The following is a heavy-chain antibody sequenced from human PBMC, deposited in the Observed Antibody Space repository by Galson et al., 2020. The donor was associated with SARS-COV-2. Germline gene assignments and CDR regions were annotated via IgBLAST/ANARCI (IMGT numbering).Heavy chain of an antibody. V-gene: IGHV3-23*01. D-gene: IGHD3-22*01. CDR1: GFTFSTHA. J-gene: IGHJ4*02. CDR2: ISGRGDTT. Sequence: WGSLRLSCAASGFTFSTHAINWVRQAPGKGLECVSGISGRGDTTDHPDPVKGRFSTSRDNSKNIVYLQMNSLRVEDTAIYYCVSASENYCLGYYEVWGQGTLVAVAS. CDR3: VSASENYCLGYYEV.